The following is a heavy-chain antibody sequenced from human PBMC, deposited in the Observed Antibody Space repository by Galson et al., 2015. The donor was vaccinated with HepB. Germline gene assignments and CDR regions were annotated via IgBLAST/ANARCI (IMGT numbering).Heavy chain of an antibody. D-gene: IGHD3-16*01. CDR2: ISSSSSTI. Sequence: SLRLSCAASGFTFSRYSMNWVRQAPGKGLEWVSYISSSSSTIYYADSVKGRFTISRENAKNSLYLQMNSLRAEDTAVYYCARGLGQSFDYWGQGTLVTVSS. J-gene: IGHJ4*02. V-gene: IGHV3-48*04. CDR1: GFTFSRYS. CDR3: ARGLGQSFDY.